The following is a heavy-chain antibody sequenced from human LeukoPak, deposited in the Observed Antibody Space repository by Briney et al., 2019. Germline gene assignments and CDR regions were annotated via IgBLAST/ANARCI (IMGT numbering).Heavy chain of an antibody. J-gene: IGHJ4*02. D-gene: IGHD3-16*02. CDR3: AREVRLGELSFFDY. Sequence: PGGSLRLSCAVSGFTFSNFWMSWVRQAPGKGLEWVANIKQDGSEKYYVDAVKGRFTISRDNAKNSLYLQMNSLRAEDTAVYYCAREVRLGELSFFDYWGQGTLVTVSS. CDR1: GFTFSNFW. V-gene: IGHV3-7*01. CDR2: IKQDGSEK.